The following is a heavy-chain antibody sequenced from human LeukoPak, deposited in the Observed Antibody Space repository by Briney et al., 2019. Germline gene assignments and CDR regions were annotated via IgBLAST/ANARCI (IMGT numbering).Heavy chain of an antibody. CDR2: ISSNGGST. V-gene: IGHV3-64*02. Sequence: GGSLRLSCEASGFTFSSYAMHWVRQAPGKGLEYVAAISSNGGSTYYAGSVKGRFTISRDNSKNTLYLQMGSLRADDMAVYYCAREISPGNWFDPWGQGTLVTVSS. D-gene: IGHD1-26*01. J-gene: IGHJ5*02. CDR3: AREISPGNWFDP. CDR1: GFTFSSYA.